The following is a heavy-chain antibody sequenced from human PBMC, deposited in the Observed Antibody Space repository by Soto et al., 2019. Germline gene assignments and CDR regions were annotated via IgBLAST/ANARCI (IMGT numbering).Heavy chain of an antibody. D-gene: IGHD4-17*01. J-gene: IGHJ4*02. CDR1: GFTADDYA. V-gene: IGHV3-9*02. Sequence: SLRLSCISSGFTADDYAMHWVRQATGKGLEWVSGISSNSDTIDYADSVKGRFTISRDNAKNSLFLQMNSLRPEDTALYYCAKDMKWGGMTTIHYFDSWGQGTLVTVSS. CDR2: ISSNSDTI. CDR3: AKDMKWGGMTTIHYFDS.